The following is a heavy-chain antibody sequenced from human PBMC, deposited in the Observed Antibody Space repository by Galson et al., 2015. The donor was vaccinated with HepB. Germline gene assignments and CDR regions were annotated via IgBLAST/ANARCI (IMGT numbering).Heavy chain of an antibody. CDR3: AKDRLHCSGGTCYPAFTFDY. CDR2: ISGRGSST. D-gene: IGHD2-15*01. J-gene: IGHJ4*02. Sequence: SLRLSCAASGFTFSSYAMSWVRQAPGTGLEWVSAISGRGSSTYYADSVKGRFTISRDNSKNTLYLQMISLRAEDTAVYYCAKDRLHCSGGTCYPAFTFDYWGQGTLVTVSS. CDR1: GFTFSSYA. V-gene: IGHV3-23*01.